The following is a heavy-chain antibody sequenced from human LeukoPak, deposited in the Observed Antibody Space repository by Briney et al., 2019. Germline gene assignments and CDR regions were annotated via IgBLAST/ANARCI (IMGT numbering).Heavy chain of an antibody. CDR2: INHSGST. D-gene: IGHD3-10*01. J-gene: IGHJ4*02. CDR3: ARGSFDITMVRGVITFDY. V-gene: IGHV4-34*01. Sequence: SETLSLTCAVYGGSFSGYYWSWIRQPPGKGLEWIGEINHSGSTNYNPSLKSRVTISVDTSKNQFSLKLSSVTAADTAVYYCARGSFDITMVRGVITFDYWGQGTLVTVSS. CDR1: GGSFSGYY.